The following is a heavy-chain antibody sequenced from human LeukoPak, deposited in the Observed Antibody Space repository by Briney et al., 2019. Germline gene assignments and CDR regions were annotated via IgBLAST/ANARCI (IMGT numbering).Heavy chain of an antibody. CDR2: IYSGGTT. Sequence: GGSLRLSCAASGFTFSSYAMSWVRQAPGKGLEWVSVIYSGGTTYYADSVKGRFTISRDNSKNTVYLQMNSLIGEDTAVYYCVRGAAGDCWGQGTLVTVSS. D-gene: IGHD6-25*01. CDR1: GFTFSSYA. V-gene: IGHV3-53*01. CDR3: VRGAAGDC. J-gene: IGHJ4*02.